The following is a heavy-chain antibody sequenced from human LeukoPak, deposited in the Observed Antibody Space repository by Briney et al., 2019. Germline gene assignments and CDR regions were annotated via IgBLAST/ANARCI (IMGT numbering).Heavy chain of an antibody. CDR3: ARGGFDFWSGYRIDF. CDR1: GFTFSAYG. J-gene: IGHJ4*02. V-gene: IGHV3-33*01. Sequence: GGSLRLSCAASGFTFSAYGMHWVRQTPDKGLEWVAVLWYDGTNKYYADSVRGRFTISRDTSENTLSLQMNSLRAEDTAVYYCARGGFDFWSGYRIDFWGQGTLITVSS. D-gene: IGHD3-3*01. CDR2: LWYDGTNK.